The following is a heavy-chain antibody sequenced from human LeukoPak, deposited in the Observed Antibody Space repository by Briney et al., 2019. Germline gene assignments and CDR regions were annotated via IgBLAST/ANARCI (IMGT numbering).Heavy chain of an antibody. CDR2: FYSGGTT. CDR3: VTAVHHTNYYDSSGYYGDAFDL. Sequence: GGSLRLSCAAAGFSVRTNYMSWVRQAPGKGLEGVSVFYSGGTTRYADSVKGRFTISSDISKNSLFLDMNNLTVEDTAAYYCVTAVHHTNYYDSSGYYGDAFDLWGLGTTVTVAS. D-gene: IGHD3-22*01. V-gene: IGHV3-53*01. CDR1: GFSVRTNY. J-gene: IGHJ3*01.